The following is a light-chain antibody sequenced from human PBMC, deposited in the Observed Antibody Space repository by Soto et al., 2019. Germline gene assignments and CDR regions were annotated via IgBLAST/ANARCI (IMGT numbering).Light chain of an antibody. V-gene: IGKV3-11*01. CDR2: GAS. Sequence: EIVLTQSPASLSLSPGERATLSCRASQSISSRLAWYQQQPGQAPRLLIYGASNRATGIPARFSGSGSGTDFTLTISRLEPEDFAVYYCQQYNSYPRTFGQGTKVDIK. CDR3: QQYNSYPRT. J-gene: IGKJ1*01. CDR1: QSISSR.